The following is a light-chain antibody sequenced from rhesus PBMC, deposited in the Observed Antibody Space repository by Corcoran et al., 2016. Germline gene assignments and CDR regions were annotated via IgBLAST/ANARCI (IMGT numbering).Light chain of an antibody. Sequence: DIQMTQSPSSLSASVGDRVTITCQASQGISSWLAWYQQKPGKAPKLLIYAASSLQRGVPSRFSGSGAGTDFTLTISSLQPEDFATYYCQQYNNSPFTFGPGTKLDIK. V-gene: IGKV1-19*01. CDR2: AAS. CDR3: QQYNNSPFT. CDR1: QGISSW. J-gene: IGKJ3*01.